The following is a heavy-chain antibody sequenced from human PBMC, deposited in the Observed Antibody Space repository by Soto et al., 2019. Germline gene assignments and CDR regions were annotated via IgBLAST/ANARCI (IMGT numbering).Heavy chain of an antibody. J-gene: IGHJ3*02. V-gene: IGHV5-10-1*01. D-gene: IGHD3-22*01. CDR3: ARQRRAYYYDSSGYPEDAFDI. CDR2: IDPSDSYT. Sequence: LKISCKGSGYSFTSYWISWVRQMPGKGLEWMGRIDPSDSYTNYSPSFQGHVTISADKSISTAYLQWSSLKASDTAMYYCARQRRAYYYDSSGYPEDAFDIWGQGTMVTVSS. CDR1: GYSFTSYW.